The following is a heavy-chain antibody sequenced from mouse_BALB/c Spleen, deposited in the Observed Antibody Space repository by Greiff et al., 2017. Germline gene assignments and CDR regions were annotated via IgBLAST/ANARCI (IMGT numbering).Heavy chain of an antibody. CDR3: ARDPHGHYAMDY. J-gene: IGHJ4*01. CDR1: GFTFSDYG. Sequence: EVQRVESGGGLVKPGGSRKLSCAASGFTFSDYGMAWVRQAPGEGPEWVAFISNLAYSIYYEDTVTGRFTISRENAKNTLYLEMSSLRSEDTAMYYCARDPHGHYAMDYWGQGTSVTVSS. V-gene: IGHV5-15*02. CDR2: ISNLAYSI.